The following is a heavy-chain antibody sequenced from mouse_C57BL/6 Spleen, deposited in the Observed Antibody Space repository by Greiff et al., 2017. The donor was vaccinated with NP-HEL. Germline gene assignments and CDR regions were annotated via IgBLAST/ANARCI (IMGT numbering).Heavy chain of an antibody. CDR3: ASSYYYGSSSRYFDV. Sequence: VQLQQPGAELVKPGASVKLSCKASGYTFTSYWMHWVKQRPGQGLEWIGMIHPNSGSTNYNEKFKSKATLTVDKSSSTAYMQLSSLTSEDSAVYYCASSYYYGSSSRYFDVWGTGTTVTVSS. V-gene: IGHV1-64*01. CDR2: IHPNSGST. J-gene: IGHJ1*03. CDR1: GYTFTSYW. D-gene: IGHD1-1*01.